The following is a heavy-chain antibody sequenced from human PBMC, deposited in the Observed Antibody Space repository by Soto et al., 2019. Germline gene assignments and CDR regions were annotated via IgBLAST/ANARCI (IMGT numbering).Heavy chain of an antibody. J-gene: IGHJ3*02. V-gene: IGHV1-69*01. CDR1: RGGNRCKS. CDR2: IIPIFGTA. CDR3: AIRTAPDAFDI. D-gene: IGHD1-1*01. Sequence: ACRGGNRCKSRCSVRQAPGQGLEWMGGIIPIFGTANYAQKFQGRVTITADESTSTAYMELSSLRSEDTAVYYCAIRTAPDAFDIWGQGTMVTVSS.